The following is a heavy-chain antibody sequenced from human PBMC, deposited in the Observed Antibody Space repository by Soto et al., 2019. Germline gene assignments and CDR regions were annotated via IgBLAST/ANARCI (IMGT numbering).Heavy chain of an antibody. CDR3: ARDRYGSGINEVYYFDY. V-gene: IGHV4-31*03. CDR1: GGSISSGGYY. D-gene: IGHD3-10*01. CDR2: IYYSGST. J-gene: IGHJ4*02. Sequence: SETLSLTCTVSGGSISSGGYYWSWIRQHPGKGLEWIGYIYYSGSTYYNPSLKSRVTISVDTSKNQFSLKLSSVTAADTAVYYCARDRYGSGINEVYYFDYWGQGTLVTVSS.